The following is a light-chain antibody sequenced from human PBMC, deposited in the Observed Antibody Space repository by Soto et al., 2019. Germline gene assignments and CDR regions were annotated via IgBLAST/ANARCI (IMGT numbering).Light chain of an antibody. J-gene: IGKJ5*01. CDR3: QQRSNWPSIT. Sequence: EIVLTQSPATLSLSPGERATLSCRASQSVGSYLAWYQQKPGQAPRLLIYDASNRATGVPARFSGSGSGTDFTLTISSLESEDSAVYHCQQRSNWPSITFGQGTRLEI. CDR2: DAS. V-gene: IGKV3-11*01. CDR1: QSVGSY.